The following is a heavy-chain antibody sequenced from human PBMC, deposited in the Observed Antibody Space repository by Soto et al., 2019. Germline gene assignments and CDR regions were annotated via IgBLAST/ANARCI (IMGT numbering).Heavy chain of an antibody. CDR3: AKDSTTLLAVAGNVDY. V-gene: IGHV3-23*01. D-gene: IGHD6-19*01. CDR2: ISGSGGST. Sequence: PGGSLRLSCAASGFTFSSYAMSWVRQAPGKGLEWVSAISGSGGSTYYADSVKGRFTISRDNSKNTLYLQMNSLRAEDTAVYYCAKDSTTLLAVAGNVDYWGQGTLVTVSS. CDR1: GFTFSSYA. J-gene: IGHJ4*02.